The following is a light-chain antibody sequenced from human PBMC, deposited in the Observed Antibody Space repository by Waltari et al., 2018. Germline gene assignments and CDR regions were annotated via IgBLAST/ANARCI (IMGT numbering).Light chain of an antibody. V-gene: IGLV2-8*01. CDR3: SSYAGSDNFVV. CDR1: SSDIGGYNS. J-gene: IGLJ2*01. Sequence: QSALTQPPSASGSPGQSVTISCTGTSSDIGGYNSVSWYQHPPDKAPKLMIYEVSKRPSGVPDRFSGSKSDNTASLTVSGLQAEDEADYYCSSYAGSDNFVVFGGGTKLTVL. CDR2: EVS.